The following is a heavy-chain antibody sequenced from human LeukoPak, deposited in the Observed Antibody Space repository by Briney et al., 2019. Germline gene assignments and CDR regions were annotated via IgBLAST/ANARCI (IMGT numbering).Heavy chain of an antibody. D-gene: IGHD6-19*01. J-gene: IGHJ5*02. V-gene: IGHV4-39*01. CDR3: ATPGHVSPGIAVAPPYA. CDR1: GGSISSSTYY. Sequence: SETLSLTCAVSGGSISSSTYYWGWIRQPPGKGLEWIGSIYYSGSTYYNPSLKSRVTISVDTSKNQFSLKLSSVTAADTAVYYCATPGHVSPGIAVAPPYAWGQGTLVTVSS. CDR2: IYYSGST.